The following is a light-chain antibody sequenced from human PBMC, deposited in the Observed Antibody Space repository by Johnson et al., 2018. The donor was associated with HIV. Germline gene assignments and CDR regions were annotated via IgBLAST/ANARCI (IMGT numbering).Light chain of an antibody. J-gene: IGLJ1*01. CDR1: GSNIGNNY. V-gene: IGLV1-51*01. Sequence: QSVLTQPPSVSAAPGQKVTISCSGSGSNIGNNYVSWYQQLPGTAPKLLIFDNNKRPSGIPDRFSGSKSGTSATLGITGLQTGDEAEYYCETRDSSRSGVFGPGTKVTAL. CDR3: ETRDSSRSGV. CDR2: DNN.